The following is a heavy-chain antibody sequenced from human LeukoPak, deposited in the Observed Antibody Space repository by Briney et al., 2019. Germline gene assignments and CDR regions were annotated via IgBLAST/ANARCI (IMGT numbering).Heavy chain of an antibody. Sequence: GGSLRLSCAASGFTFSSYSMNWVRQAPGKGLEWVSSISSSSSYIYYADSVKGRFTISRDNAKNSLYLQMNSLRAEDTAVYYCARGDEKYYDFWSGSQVGRAEYFQHWGQGTLVTVSS. CDR1: GFTFSSYS. D-gene: IGHD3-3*01. J-gene: IGHJ1*01. V-gene: IGHV3-21*01. CDR3: ARGDEKYYDFWSGSQVGRAEYFQH. CDR2: ISSSSSYI.